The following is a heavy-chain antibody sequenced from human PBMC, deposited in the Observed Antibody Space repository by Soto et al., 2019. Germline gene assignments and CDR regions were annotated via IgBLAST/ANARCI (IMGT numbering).Heavy chain of an antibody. V-gene: IGHV4-30-4*01. CDR1: GCSISSGDYY. D-gene: IGHD3-22*01. CDR2: IYYSGST. CDR3: ASNTYYYYSSGYIFGQFDEY. Sequence: PSETLSLTCTVSGCSISSGDYYWSWILHPPGKGLEWIGYIYYSGSTYYNPSLKSRVTISVDTSKNQFSLKLSSVTAADTAVYYCASNTYYYYSSGYIFGQFDEYWGQGTLV. J-gene: IGHJ4*02.